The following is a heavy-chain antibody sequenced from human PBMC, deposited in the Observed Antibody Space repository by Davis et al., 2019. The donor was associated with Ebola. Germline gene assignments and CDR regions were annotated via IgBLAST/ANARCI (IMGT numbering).Heavy chain of an antibody. CDR3: VQGTTACRA. V-gene: IGHV3-11*01. CDR1: GFTFSDYY. CDR2: ISSSGEIT. J-gene: IGHJ4*02. Sequence: PGGSLRLSCAASGFTFSDYYMSWIRQAPGKGLEWVSYISSSGEITFYADSVKGRFTISRDNAKNSLNLQMHSLTAEDTAVYYCVQGTTACRAWGQGTLVTVSS. D-gene: IGHD2-2*01.